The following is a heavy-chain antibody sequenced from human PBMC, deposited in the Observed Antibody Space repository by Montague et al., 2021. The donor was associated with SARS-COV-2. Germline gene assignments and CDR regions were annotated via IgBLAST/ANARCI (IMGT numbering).Heavy chain of an antibody. CDR1: GGSLSGHY. J-gene: IGHJ6*03. Sequence: SETLSLTCGVYGGSLSGHYWTWIRQSPGKGLEWIGEINHSGSANYNPSLRSRVTISVDTSKNQFSLKLRSVTAADTAVYYCARGRIEVSMIVVVMTGASYYMDVWGIGTTVTVSS. CDR3: ARGRIEVSMIVVVMTGASYYMDV. D-gene: IGHD3-22*01. CDR2: INHSGSA. V-gene: IGHV4-34*01.